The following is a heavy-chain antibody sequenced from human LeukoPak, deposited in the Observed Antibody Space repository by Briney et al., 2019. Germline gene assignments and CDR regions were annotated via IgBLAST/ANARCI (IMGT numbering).Heavy chain of an antibody. J-gene: IGHJ4*02. CDR3: ARGEVDY. CDR2: VNGDGSST. V-gene: IGHV3-74*01. Sequence: AGGSLRLSCAASGFSFSTYWMHWVRQAPGKGLVWVSRVNGDGSSTNYADSVKGRFTISGDNAKNTLYLQMNSLRAEDTAVYYCARGEVDYWGQGTLVTVSS. CDR1: GFSFSTYW.